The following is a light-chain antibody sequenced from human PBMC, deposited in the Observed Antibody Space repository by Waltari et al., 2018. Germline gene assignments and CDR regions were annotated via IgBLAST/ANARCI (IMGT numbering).Light chain of an antibody. Sequence: QSALTQPPSVSGSPGQSVTISCPGTSRDVGSYTRVSWYQQPPGTDPKLMIYEVSNRPSGVPDRFSGSKSGNTASLTISGLQAEDEADYYCSSYTSSSTLVFGGGTKLTVL. CDR2: EVS. V-gene: IGLV2-18*02. CDR3: SSYTSSSTLV. CDR1: SRDVGSYTR. J-gene: IGLJ2*01.